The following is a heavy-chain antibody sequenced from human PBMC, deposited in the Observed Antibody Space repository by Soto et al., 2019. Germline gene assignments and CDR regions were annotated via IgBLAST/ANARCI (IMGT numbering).Heavy chain of an antibody. CDR2: IDPTDSYT. J-gene: IGHJ6*02. CDR1: GYSFTSYW. Sequence: GESLKISCKGSGYSFTSYWISWVRQMPGKGLEWMGRIDPTDSYTRYSPSFQGHVTTSADKSISTAYLQWSSLKASDTAMYYCARRAAAGEYYYYGMDVWGQGTTVTVSS. V-gene: IGHV5-10-1*01. D-gene: IGHD6-13*01. CDR3: ARRAAAGEYYYYGMDV.